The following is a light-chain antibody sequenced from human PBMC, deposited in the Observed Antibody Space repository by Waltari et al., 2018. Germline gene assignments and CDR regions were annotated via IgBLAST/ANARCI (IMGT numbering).Light chain of an antibody. Sequence: QSALTQPASVSGSPGQSITIACTGTSSAVGGYNYVSWYQQYPGKAPKLMIYDVSERPSGVSNRFSGSKSGNTASLIISGLQTGDEADYYCCSYAGGASPWVFGGGTKLTVL. V-gene: IGLV2-23*02. CDR2: DVS. J-gene: IGLJ3*02. CDR3: CSYAGGASPWV. CDR1: SSAVGGYNY.